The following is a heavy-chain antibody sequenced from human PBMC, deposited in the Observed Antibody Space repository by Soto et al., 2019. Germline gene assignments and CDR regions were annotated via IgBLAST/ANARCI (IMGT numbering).Heavy chain of an antibody. CDR1: GGSISSYY. CDR3: ALHDREWLRFDY. CDR2: IYYSGST. Sequence: TSETLSLTCTVSGGSISSYYWSWIRQPPGKGLEWIGYIYYSGSTNYNPSLKSRVTISVDTSKNQFSLKLSSVTAADTAVYYCALHDREWLRFDYWGQGTLVTVSS. V-gene: IGHV4-59*01. D-gene: IGHD5-12*01. J-gene: IGHJ4*02.